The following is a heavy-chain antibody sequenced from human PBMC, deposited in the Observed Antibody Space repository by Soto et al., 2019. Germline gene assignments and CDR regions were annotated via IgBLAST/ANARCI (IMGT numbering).Heavy chain of an antibody. CDR1: GGSIRSGGYY. CDR3: ARDRLMATAGTARHYFGLYV. V-gene: IGHV4-31*03. J-gene: IGHJ6*02. CDR2: IYYSGNT. D-gene: IGHD5-18*01. Sequence: QVQLQESGPGLVKPSQTLSLTCTVSGGSIRSGGYYWSWVRQNPRKGLEWIGNIYYSGNTYYNPSLKSRLTISVDTSKNQFSLNLSSVTAAYTAVYYCARDRLMATAGTARHYFGLYVWGQGTTVTVSS.